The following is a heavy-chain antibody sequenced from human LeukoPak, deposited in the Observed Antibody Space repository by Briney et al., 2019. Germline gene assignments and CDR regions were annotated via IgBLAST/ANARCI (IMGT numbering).Heavy chain of an antibody. CDR2: IKSKANSYAT. D-gene: IGHD3-10*01. V-gene: IGHV3-73*01. CDR3: TRHRADGSGSYTG. J-gene: IGHJ4*02. CDR1: GFTFSGSA. Sequence: GGSLRLSCAASGFTFSGSAMRWVRQASGKGLEWVGRIKSKANSYATTYAASVKGRFTISRDDSKNTAYLQMNSLKTEDTAVYYCTRHRADGSGSYTGWGQGTLVTVSS.